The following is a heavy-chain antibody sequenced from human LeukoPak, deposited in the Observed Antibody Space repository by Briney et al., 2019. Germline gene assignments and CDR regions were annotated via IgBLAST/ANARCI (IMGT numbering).Heavy chain of an antibody. D-gene: IGHD4-17*01. CDR1: GYTFTGYY. Sequence: PGASVKVSCKASGYTFTGYYMHWVRQAPGQGLEWMGWINPNSGGTNYAQKFQGRVTMTRDTSISTAYMELSRLRSDDTAVYYCARDVASIWSLPVQMYGMDVWGQGTTVTVSS. CDR2: INPNSGGT. V-gene: IGHV1-2*02. J-gene: IGHJ6*02. CDR3: ARDVASIWSLPVQMYGMDV.